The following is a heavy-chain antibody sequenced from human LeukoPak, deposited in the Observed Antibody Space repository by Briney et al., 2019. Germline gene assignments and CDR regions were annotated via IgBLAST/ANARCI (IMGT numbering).Heavy chain of an antibody. J-gene: IGHJ5*02. V-gene: IGHV3-30*18. CDR3: AKDSLYSSSWYGVNWLDP. CDR1: GLTFSSYG. CDR2: ISYDGSNT. Sequence: GRSLRLSCAASGLTFSSYGMHWVRQAPGKGLEWVAVISYDGSNTYYADSVKGRITISRDNSKNTLYLQMNSLRAEDTAVYYCAKDSLYSSSWYGVNWLDPWGQGTLVTVSS. D-gene: IGHD6-13*01.